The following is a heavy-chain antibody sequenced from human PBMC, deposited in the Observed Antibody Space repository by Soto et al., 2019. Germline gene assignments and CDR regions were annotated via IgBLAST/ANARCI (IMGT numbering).Heavy chain of an antibody. D-gene: IGHD1-26*01. CDR2: INPRSGDT. Sequence: QVQLVQSGAEVKKPGASVKVSCKASGYTVIGYYIHWVRQAPAQGLEWMGRINPRSGDTTYAQKFQGRLTMTRDTSISTAYMELSSLRSDDTAVYYCGRDGVGATPLGWFDPWGQGSLVTVSS. V-gene: IGHV1-2*06. CDR1: GYTVIGYY. CDR3: GRDGVGATPLGWFDP. J-gene: IGHJ5*02.